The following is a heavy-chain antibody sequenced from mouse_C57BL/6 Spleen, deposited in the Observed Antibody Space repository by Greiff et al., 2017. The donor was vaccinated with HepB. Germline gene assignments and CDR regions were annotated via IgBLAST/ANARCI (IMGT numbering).Heavy chain of an antibody. CDR2: IDPSDSNT. V-gene: IGHV1-69*01. Sequence: QVQLQQSGAELVMPGASVKLSCKASGYTFTSYWMHWVKQRPGQGLEWIGEIDPSDSNTNYNQKFKGKSTLTVDKSSSTAYMQLSSLTSEDSAVYYCARDHHGNYVDYWGQGTSVTVSS. CDR1: GYTFTSYW. CDR3: ARDHHGNYVDY. J-gene: IGHJ4*01. D-gene: IGHD2-1*01.